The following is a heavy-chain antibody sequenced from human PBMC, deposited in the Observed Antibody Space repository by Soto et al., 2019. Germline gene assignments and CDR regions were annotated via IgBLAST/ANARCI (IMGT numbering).Heavy chain of an antibody. J-gene: IGHJ6*03. Sequence: QVQLVQSGAEVRKPGASVTVSCRSSGDSFNDYYIHWVRQAPGQGFEWMGWINPNGGVTKYAQKFQGWVSVTRDTSIRTVHMQLSRLRSDDTAVYYCARESGGATATLDYYYFYMDVWGTGTTVTVSS. CDR2: INPNGGVT. CDR1: GDSFNDYY. D-gene: IGHD5-12*01. CDR3: ARESGGATATLDYYYFYMDV. V-gene: IGHV1-2*04.